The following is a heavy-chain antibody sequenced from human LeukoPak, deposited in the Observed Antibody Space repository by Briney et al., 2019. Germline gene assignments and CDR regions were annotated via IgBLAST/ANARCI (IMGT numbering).Heavy chain of an antibody. CDR2: INQDGSDK. CDR1: GFSLSSYW. Sequence: GGSLRLSCAASGFSLSSYWMSWVRQAPGKGLEWVANINQDGSDKYYVDSVKGRFTISRDNAKNSLYLQMNSLRAEDTAVYYSARDKPPGSGSSLFDYWGQGTLVTVSS. CDR3: ARDKPPGSGSSLFDY. J-gene: IGHJ4*02. D-gene: IGHD3-10*01. V-gene: IGHV3-7*01.